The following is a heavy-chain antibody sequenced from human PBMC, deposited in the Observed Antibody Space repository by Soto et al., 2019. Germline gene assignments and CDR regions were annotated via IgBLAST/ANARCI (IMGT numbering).Heavy chain of an antibody. CDR3: ARDLCGGDCYFDY. V-gene: IGHV3-30-3*01. Sequence: PGGSLRLSCAASGFTFSSYAMHWVRQAPGKGLEWVAVISYDGSNKYYADSVKGRFTISRDNSKNTLYLQMNSLRAEDTAVHYCARDLCGGDCYFDYWGQGTLVTVSS. D-gene: IGHD2-21*02. CDR1: GFTFSSYA. J-gene: IGHJ4*02. CDR2: ISYDGSNK.